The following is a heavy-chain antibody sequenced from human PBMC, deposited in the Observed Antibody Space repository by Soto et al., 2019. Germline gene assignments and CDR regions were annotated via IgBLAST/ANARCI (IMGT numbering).Heavy chain of an antibody. CDR3: AKAPPGRDY. Sequence: GGSLRLSCAVSGFTFSSYAMNWVRQAPGKGLEWVSSISGSGNSTYYADYVKGRFTISRDNSKNTLFVQMNSLRADDSAVYYCAKAPPGRDYWGQGTLVTVSS. V-gene: IGHV3-23*01. D-gene: IGHD3-16*01. J-gene: IGHJ4*02. CDR1: GFTFSSYA. CDR2: ISGSGNST.